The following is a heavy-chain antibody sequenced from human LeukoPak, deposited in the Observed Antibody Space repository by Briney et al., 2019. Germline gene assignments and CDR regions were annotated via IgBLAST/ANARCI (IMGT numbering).Heavy chain of an antibody. CDR1: GFTFSSYA. CDR2: ISSNGGST. Sequence: PWGSLRLSCAASGFTFSSYARHWVRQAPGNGLEYFSAISSNGGSTYYANSVKGRFTISRDNSKNTLYLQMGSLRAEDMAVYYCAREPIVGATAGFDHWGQGTLVTVSS. D-gene: IGHD1-26*01. CDR3: AREPIVGATAGFDH. J-gene: IGHJ4*02. V-gene: IGHV3-64*01.